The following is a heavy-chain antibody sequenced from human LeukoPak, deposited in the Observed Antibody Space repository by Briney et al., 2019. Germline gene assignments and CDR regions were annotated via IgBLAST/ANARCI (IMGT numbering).Heavy chain of an antibody. J-gene: IGHJ3*02. Sequence: SETLSLTCTVSGGSISSYYWSWIRQPPGKGLEWIGYIYYSGSTNYNPSLKSRVTISVDTSKNQFSLKLSSVTAADTAVYYCARDRRRTSIAVGAFDIWGQGIMVTVSS. CDR2: IYYSGST. CDR1: GGSISSYY. CDR3: ARDRRRTSIAVGAFDI. V-gene: IGHV4-59*01. D-gene: IGHD6-19*01.